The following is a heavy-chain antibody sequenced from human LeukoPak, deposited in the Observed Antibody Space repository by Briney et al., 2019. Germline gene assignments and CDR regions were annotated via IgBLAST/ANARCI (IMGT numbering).Heavy chain of an antibody. CDR3: PRDRPGVPWELPLSDDY. J-gene: IGHJ4*02. D-gene: IGHD1-26*01. CDR2: INPSGGST. CDR1: GYTFTGYY. Sequence: GASVKVSCKAYGYTFTGYYMHWVRQAPGQGLEWMGIINPSGGSTSYAQKFQGRVTMTRDTSTSTAYMELRSLRSDDTAVYYCPRDRPGVPWELPLSDDYWGQGTLVTVSS. V-gene: IGHV1-46*01.